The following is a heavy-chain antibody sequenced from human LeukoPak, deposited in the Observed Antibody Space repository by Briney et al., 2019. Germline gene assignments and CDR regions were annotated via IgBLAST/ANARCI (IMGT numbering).Heavy chain of an antibody. CDR2: IFHTGRT. CDR3: ARSQANEGMGY. Sequence: SETLSLTCVVSAYSISSGHYRGWIRQPPGKGLEWIGSIFHTGRTYYNPSLMGRVTLSVDTFKNHFSLRLMSVTAADTAVYYCARSQANEGMGYWGQGALVTVSS. D-gene: IGHD1-1*01. CDR1: AYSISSGHY. V-gene: IGHV4-38-2*01. J-gene: IGHJ4*02.